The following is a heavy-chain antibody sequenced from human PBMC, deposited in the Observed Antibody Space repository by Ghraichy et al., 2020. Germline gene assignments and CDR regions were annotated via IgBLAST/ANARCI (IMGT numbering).Heavy chain of an antibody. Sequence: LSLTCAASGFTFSDYYMSWIRQAPGKGLEWLSYISSSGTTIWYADSVKGRFTISRDNAKDSLYLQLDSLRAEDTAVYTCARVDYDFWSGYHPKDNWFDPWGQGTLVTVSS. J-gene: IGHJ5*02. CDR1: GFTFSDYY. V-gene: IGHV3-11*01. CDR3: ARVDYDFWSGYHPKDNWFDP. D-gene: IGHD3-3*01. CDR2: ISSSGTTI.